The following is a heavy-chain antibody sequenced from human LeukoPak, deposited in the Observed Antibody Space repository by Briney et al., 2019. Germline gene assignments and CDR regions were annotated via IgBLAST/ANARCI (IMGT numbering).Heavy chain of an antibody. CDR3: ARVRSAIQKQLRRLDP. CDR1: GYTFTSYD. J-gene: IGHJ5*02. CDR2: MNPNSGNT. D-gene: IGHD6-6*01. Sequence: ASVKVSCKASGYTFTSYDINWVRQATGQGLEWMGWMNPNSGNTGYAQKFQGRVTMTRNTSISTAYMELSSLRSEDTAVYYCARVRSAIQKQLRRLDPWGQGTLVTVSS. V-gene: IGHV1-8*01.